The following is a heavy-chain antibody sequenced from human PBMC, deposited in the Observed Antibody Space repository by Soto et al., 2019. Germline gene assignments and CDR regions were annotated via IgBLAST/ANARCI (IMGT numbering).Heavy chain of an antibody. D-gene: IGHD2-8*01. CDR1: GFTFSTYW. Sequence: EVQLVESGGGLVQPGGSLRLSCAASGFTFSTYWMSWVRQAPGKGLEWVANIKQDGSEKYYVDSVKGRFTISRDNAKNSLFLKMNNLRAEDTAVYYCVRDGHLDVWGQGTTVTVSS. CDR3: VRDGHLDV. CDR2: IKQDGSEK. V-gene: IGHV3-7*03. J-gene: IGHJ6*02.